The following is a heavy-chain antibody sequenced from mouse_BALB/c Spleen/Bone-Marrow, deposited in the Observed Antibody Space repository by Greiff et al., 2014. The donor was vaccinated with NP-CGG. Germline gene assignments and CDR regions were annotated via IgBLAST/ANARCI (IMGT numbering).Heavy chain of an antibody. V-gene: IGHV14-3*02. J-gene: IGHJ2*01. CDR3: AKSSGYYFDY. D-gene: IGHD3-1*01. CDR2: IDPANGNT. Sequence: GQLKEAGAELVKPGASVKFSCTASGFNIKDTYMHWGEQRPEQGLEWIGRIDPANGNTKYDPKFQGKATITADTSSNTAYLQLSSLTSEDTAVYYCAKSSGYYFDYWGQGTTLTVSS. CDR1: GFNIKDTY.